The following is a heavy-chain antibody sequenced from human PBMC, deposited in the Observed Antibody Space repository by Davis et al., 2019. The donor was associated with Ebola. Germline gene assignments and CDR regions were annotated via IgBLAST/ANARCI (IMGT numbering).Heavy chain of an antibody. CDR3: ANLGGRWPTPNY. CDR1: GFTFGNYV. J-gene: IGHJ4*02. CDR2: ISASGGTT. D-gene: IGHD3-16*01. V-gene: IGHV3-23*01. Sequence: GGSLRLSCAASGFTFGNYVMSWVRQVPGKGLEWVSGISASGGTTYDAASVKGRFTISRDNSNSTLFLQMNSLRAEDTAVYYCANLGGRWPTPNYWGQGTLVTVSS.